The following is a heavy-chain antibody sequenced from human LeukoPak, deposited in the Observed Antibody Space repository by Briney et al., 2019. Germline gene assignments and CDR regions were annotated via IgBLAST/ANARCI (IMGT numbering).Heavy chain of an antibody. CDR3: ARYVGIVVVVAATVGDAFDI. Sequence: SETLSLTCGVSGDSISGYYWSWVRQPPGKGLEWIGYIYYSGSTYYNPSLKSRVTISVDTSKNQFSLKLSSVTAADTAVYYCARYVGIVVVVAATVGDAFDIWGQGTMVTVSS. CDR1: GDSISGYY. V-gene: IGHV4-59*08. D-gene: IGHD2-15*01. CDR2: IYYSGST. J-gene: IGHJ3*02.